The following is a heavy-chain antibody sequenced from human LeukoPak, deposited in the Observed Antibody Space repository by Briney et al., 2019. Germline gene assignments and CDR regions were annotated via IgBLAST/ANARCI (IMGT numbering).Heavy chain of an antibody. CDR3: ARDAVITMVRGVPPQPSYYYYGMDV. D-gene: IGHD3-10*01. CDR2: ISGSAEKT. CDR1: GFTFSSSW. V-gene: IGHV3-23*01. Sequence: GGSLRLSCAASGFTFSSSWMHWVRQAPEKGLVWVSSISGSAEKTYYADSVKGRFTISRDSSQKILNLQMNNLRAEDTAVYYCARDAVITMVRGVPPQPSYYYYGMDVWGQGTTVTVSS. J-gene: IGHJ6*02.